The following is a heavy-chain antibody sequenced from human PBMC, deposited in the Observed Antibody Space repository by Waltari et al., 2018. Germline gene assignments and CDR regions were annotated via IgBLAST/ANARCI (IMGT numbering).Heavy chain of an antibody. CDR3: ARQLRFVDWIPRYFDS. J-gene: IGHJ4*02. D-gene: IGHD3-3*01. CDR2: IYYSGTT. V-gene: IGHV4-39*01. CDR1: GDSISGSRHY. Sequence: QMELQESGPRLVKPSETLSLTCNVSGDSISGSRHYWAWLGQPPGKNLQWIGSIYYSGTTYYNPSLKGRFAISVDTSRNQFSLNVNSVTAADTGIYYCARQLRFVDWIPRYFDSWGRGTLATVSS.